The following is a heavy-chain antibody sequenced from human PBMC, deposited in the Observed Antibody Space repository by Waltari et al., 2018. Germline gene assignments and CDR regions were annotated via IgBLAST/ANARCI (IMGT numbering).Heavy chain of an antibody. Sequence: QVQLQESGPGLVNPSETLSLSCTVAGDSISLKSYYWGWIRQPPGKGLEWIGSFYYGGTNYNPSLKSRVTISAETSKNRFSLKLNSVTATDTAVYYCARRPYDISTGGFDYWGQGILVTVSA. J-gene: IGHJ4*02. CDR1: GDSISLKSYY. D-gene: IGHD3-9*01. CDR3: ARRPYDISTGGFDY. CDR2: FYYGGT. V-gene: IGHV4-39*02.